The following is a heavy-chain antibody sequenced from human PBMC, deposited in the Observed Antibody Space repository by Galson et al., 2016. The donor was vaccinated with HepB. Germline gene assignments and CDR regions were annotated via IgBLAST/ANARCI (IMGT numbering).Heavy chain of an antibody. J-gene: IGHJ6*02. Sequence: SLRLSCAGSGFTFSDYYMTWIRQAPGKGPGWLPYISSGSSVIYYADSVKGRFTISRDNAMNSLYLQMNSLRGEDTAVYYCGRAAGSGSQYYYGVDVWGQGTTVTVSS. CDR1: GFTFSDYY. CDR3: GRAAGSGSQYYYGVDV. D-gene: IGHD3-10*01. V-gene: IGHV3-11*04. CDR2: ISSGSSVI.